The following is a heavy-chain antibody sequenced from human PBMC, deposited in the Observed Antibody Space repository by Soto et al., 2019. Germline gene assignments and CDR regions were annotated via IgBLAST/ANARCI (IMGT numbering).Heavy chain of an antibody. J-gene: IGHJ6*02. CDR1: GFTFSSYG. Sequence: QVQLVESGGGVVQPGRSLRLSCAASGFTFSSYGMHCVRQAPGKGLEWVAVIWYDGSNKYYADSVKGRFTISRDNSKNTLKLQVNSLRAEHTAMYYGATDCSGGSCYSGYYYYGMDVGGQGTPVTVSS. V-gene: IGHV3-33*01. CDR3: ATDCSGGSCYSGYYYYGMDV. D-gene: IGHD2-15*01. CDR2: IWYDGSNK.